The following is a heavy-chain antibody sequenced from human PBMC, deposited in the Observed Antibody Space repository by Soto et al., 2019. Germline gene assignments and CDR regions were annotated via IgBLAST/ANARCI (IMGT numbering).Heavy chain of an antibody. CDR2: IYTSGST. CDR1: GGSIGSYY. Sequence: SETLSLTCTVSGGSIGSYYWSWIRQPAGKGLEWIGRIYTSGSTNYNPSLKSRVTMSVDTSKNQFSLKLSSVTAADTAVYYCARGEPYYYDSSGYYYHYYGMDVWGQGTTVTVSS. D-gene: IGHD3-22*01. V-gene: IGHV4-4*07. CDR3: ARGEPYYYDSSGYYYHYYGMDV. J-gene: IGHJ6*02.